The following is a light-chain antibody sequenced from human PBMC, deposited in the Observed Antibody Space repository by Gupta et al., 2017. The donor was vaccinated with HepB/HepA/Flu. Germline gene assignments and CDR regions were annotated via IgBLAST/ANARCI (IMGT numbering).Light chain of an antibody. V-gene: IGKV3-11*01. CDR1: ENVNSN. J-gene: IGKJ3*01. CDR2: DAS. CDR3: QQRNNWPLT. Sequence: EIVLTQSPASLSLSPGERVTLSCRASENVNSNLGWYQQKPGQAPRLLIYDASNRATGVPARFTGSGSGTDFTLTINSLEPEDFAVYYCQQRNNWPLTFGPGTXVDVK.